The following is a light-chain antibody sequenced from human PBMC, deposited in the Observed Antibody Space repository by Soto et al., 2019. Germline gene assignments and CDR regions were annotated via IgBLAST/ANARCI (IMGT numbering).Light chain of an antibody. CDR2: DAS. CDR1: QNVKSN. Sequence: EIVMTQPPATLSVSPGDRATLSCRASQNVKSNLAWYQQKPGQAPRPLIYDASTRATGVPGRFSGSGSGTEFTLTISSLQSEDFAVYYCQQYNNWPRTFGQGTKVEI. V-gene: IGKV3-15*01. J-gene: IGKJ1*01. CDR3: QQYNNWPRT.